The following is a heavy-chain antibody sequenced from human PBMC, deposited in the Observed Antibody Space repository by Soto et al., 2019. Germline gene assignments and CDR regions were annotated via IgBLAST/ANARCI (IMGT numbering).Heavy chain of an antibody. CDR3: ARDGRTGTTLPHGGLDQ. J-gene: IGHJ4*02. D-gene: IGHD3-10*01. Sequence: LRLSCAASGFNFRSYAIHWVRQAPGKGLEWVAIISYDGSNKFYTDSVKGRFTISRDNSNNTLHLQMNRLRSEDTAVYYCARDGRTGTTLPHGGLDQWGQGTLVTVSS. CDR1: GFNFRSYA. CDR2: ISYDGSNK. V-gene: IGHV3-30-3*01.